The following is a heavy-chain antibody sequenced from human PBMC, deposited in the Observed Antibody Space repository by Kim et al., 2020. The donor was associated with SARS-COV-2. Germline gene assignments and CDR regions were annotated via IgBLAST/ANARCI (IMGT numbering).Heavy chain of an antibody. J-gene: IGHJ6*02. D-gene: IGHD5-18*01. V-gene: IGHV4-59*01. CDR3: ARDGYSYMRDYYYGMDV. CDR2: IYYSGST. Sequence: SETLSLTCTVSGGSISSYYWSWIRQPPGKGLEWIGYIYYSGSTNYNPSLKSRVTISVDTSKNQFSLKLSSVTAADTAVYYCARDGYSYMRDYYYGMDVWGQGTTVTVSS. CDR1: GGSISSYY.